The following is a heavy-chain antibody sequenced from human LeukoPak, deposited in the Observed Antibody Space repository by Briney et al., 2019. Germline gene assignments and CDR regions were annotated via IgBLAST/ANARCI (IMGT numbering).Heavy chain of an antibody. Sequence: EGSLRLSCAASGFTFSSYSMNWVRQAPGKGLEWVSFISSSSSYIYYADSVKGRFTISRDNAKNSLSLQMNSLRAEDTAVYYCARVSSSWYYLDYWGQGTLVTVSS. J-gene: IGHJ4*02. D-gene: IGHD6-13*01. CDR1: GFTFSSYS. CDR3: ARVSSSWYYLDY. CDR2: ISSSSSYI. V-gene: IGHV3-21*01.